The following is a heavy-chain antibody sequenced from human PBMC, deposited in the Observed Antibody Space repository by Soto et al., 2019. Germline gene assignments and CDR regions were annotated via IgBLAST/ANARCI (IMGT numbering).Heavy chain of an antibody. D-gene: IGHD3-3*01. CDR2: IVPNVGTV. CDR3: ARRDTSGFLRYFDN. J-gene: IGHJ4*02. V-gene: IGHV1-69*06. Sequence: QMQLVQSGAEVKKPGSSVKVSCKASGGTLSSFINYPINWVRLAPGQGLEWMGGIVPNVGTVNYAQKFQGRVTITADKSTGTAYMEVSSLRSEDTALYYCARRDTSGFLRYFDNWGQGTLVTVSS. CDR1: GGTLSSFINYP.